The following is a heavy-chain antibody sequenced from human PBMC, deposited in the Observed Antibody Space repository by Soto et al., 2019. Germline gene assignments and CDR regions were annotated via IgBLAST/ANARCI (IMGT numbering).Heavy chain of an antibody. Sequence: EVQLVESGGGLVKPGGSLRLSCAASGFTFSSYSMNWVRQAPGKGLEWVSSISSSSSYIYYADSVKGRFTISRDNAKNSLYLQMNSLRAEVTAVYYCVSDRGSVIGAAGIDYWGQGTLVTVSS. CDR3: VSDRGSVIGAAGIDY. J-gene: IGHJ4*02. CDR2: ISSSSSYI. V-gene: IGHV3-21*01. D-gene: IGHD6-13*01. CDR1: GFTFSSYS.